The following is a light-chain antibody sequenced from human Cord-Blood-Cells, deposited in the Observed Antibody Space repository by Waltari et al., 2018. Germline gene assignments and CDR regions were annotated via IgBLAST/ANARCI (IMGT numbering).Light chain of an antibody. CDR1: QSISSW. Sequence: DIQLTQSPSTLSASVGDRVTITCRASQSISSWLAWYQQQPGKAPKLLIYDASRLESGVPTRFSGSGSGTEFTLTISSLQPDDFATYYCQQYNSYMYTFGQGTKLEIK. V-gene: IGKV1-5*01. CDR3: QQYNSYMYT. CDR2: DAS. J-gene: IGKJ2*01.